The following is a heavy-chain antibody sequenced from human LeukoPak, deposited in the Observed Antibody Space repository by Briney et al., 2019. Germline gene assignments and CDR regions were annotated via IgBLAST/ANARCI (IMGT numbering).Heavy chain of an antibody. CDR3: ARDRHISDYVWGSYRLAEYFQH. D-gene: IGHD3-16*02. V-gene: IGHV3-48*01. CDR1: GFTFSTYS. J-gene: IGHJ1*01. CDR2: ISSSSSTI. Sequence: GGSLRLSCAASGFTFSTYSMNWVRQAPGKGLEWVSYISSSSSTIYYADSVKGRFTISRDNSKNTLYLQMNSLRAEDTAVYYCARDRHISDYVWGSYRLAEYFQHWGQGTLVTVSS.